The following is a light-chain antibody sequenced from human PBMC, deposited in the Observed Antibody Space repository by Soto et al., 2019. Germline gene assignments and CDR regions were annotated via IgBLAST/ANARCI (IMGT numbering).Light chain of an antibody. Sequence: EIVLTQSPGTLSLSTGERVTLSCRASQSVSSSYLAWYQQKPGQAPRPLIYGASSRAIGIPDRFSGSGSGTDFTLTISRLEPEDFAVYYCQQYGSSPWTFGQGTKVEIK. CDR2: GAS. V-gene: IGKV3-20*01. CDR3: QQYGSSPWT. J-gene: IGKJ1*01. CDR1: QSVSSSY.